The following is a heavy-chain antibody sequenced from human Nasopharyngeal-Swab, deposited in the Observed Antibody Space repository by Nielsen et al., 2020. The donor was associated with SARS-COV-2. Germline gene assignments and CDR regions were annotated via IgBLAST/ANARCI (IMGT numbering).Heavy chain of an antibody. Sequence: WVRQAPGQGREWMGWINTNTGHPTYAQGFTGRFVFSLDTSVSTAYLQISSLKAEDTAVYNCARAGRGSSSWYVMDYYYGMDVWGQGTTVTVSS. D-gene: IGHD6-13*01. CDR2: INTNTGHP. CDR3: ARAGRGSSSWYVMDYYYGMDV. V-gene: IGHV7-4-1*02. J-gene: IGHJ6*02.